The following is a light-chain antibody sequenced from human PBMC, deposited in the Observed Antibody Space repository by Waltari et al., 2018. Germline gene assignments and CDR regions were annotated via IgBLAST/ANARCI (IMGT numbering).Light chain of an antibody. CDR3: QQSYSVPLT. CDR1: QRISWF. V-gene: IGKV1-39*01. Sequence: DIQMTQSPSSLSASVGASVTLTCRASQRISWFLDWYQQKPGKAPSLLIHAVSSLQSGVPSRFSGSGSGTDFTLTISNIHPEDFAIYYCQQSYSVPLTFGGGTKVEIK. J-gene: IGKJ4*01. CDR2: AVS.